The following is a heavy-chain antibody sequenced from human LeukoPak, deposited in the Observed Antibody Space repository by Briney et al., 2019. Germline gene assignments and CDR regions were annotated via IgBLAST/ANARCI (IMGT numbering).Heavy chain of an antibody. Sequence: PSETLSLTCTVSGGSISSYYWSWIRQPPGKGLEWIGYIYYSGSTKYNPSLKSRVTISVDTSKNQFSLNLSSVTAADTAVYYCARARLRFTQPYYFDYWGQGTLVTVSS. D-gene: IGHD5-12*01. CDR1: GGSISSYY. CDR2: IYYSGST. CDR3: ARARLRFTQPYYFDY. V-gene: IGHV4-59*08. J-gene: IGHJ4*02.